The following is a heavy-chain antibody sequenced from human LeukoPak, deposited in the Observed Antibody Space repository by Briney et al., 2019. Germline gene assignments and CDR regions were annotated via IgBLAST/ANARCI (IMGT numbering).Heavy chain of an antibody. CDR1: GGSFSGYY. D-gene: IGHD2-21*01. J-gene: IGHJ6*03. V-gene: IGHV4-34*01. CDR3: ARGLSYRGTDMDV. CDR2: INHSGST. Sequence: SETLSLTCAVYGGSFSGYYWSWIRQPPGKGLEWIGEINHSGSTNYDPSLKSRVTISVDTSKNQLSLKLSSVTAADTAVYYCARGLSYRGTDMDVWGKGTTVTVSS.